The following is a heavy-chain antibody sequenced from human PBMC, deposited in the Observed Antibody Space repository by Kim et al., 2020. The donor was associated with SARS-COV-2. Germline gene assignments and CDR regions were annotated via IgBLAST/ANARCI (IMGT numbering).Heavy chain of an antibody. J-gene: IGHJ5*01. CDR3: ARDLTLFGAVIVPSWFDY. Sequence: SETLSLTCTVSGDSMSGYYWAWIRQSAGKGLEWIGRITTSGNTNYNPSLKSRVSMSVDTSKNQFSLKLSSVTAADTAVYYCARDLTLFGAVIVPSWFDY. CDR2: ITTSGNT. V-gene: IGHV4-4*07. D-gene: IGHD3-3*01. CDR1: GDSMSGYY.